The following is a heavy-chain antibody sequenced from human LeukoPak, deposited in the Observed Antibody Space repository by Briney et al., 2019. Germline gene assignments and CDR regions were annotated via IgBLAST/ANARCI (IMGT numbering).Heavy chain of an antibody. CDR3: TRWFDGYYYYMDV. J-gene: IGHJ6*03. CDR2: IYYSGST. CDR1: GGSISSYY. D-gene: IGHD3-9*01. V-gene: IGHV4-59*01. Sequence: SETLSITCTVSGGSISSYYWSWIRQPPGKGLEWIGYIYYSGSTNYNHSLKSRVTITVDTSKNQFTLKLSSVTAADTAVYYCTRWFDGYYYYMDVWGKGTTVTVSS.